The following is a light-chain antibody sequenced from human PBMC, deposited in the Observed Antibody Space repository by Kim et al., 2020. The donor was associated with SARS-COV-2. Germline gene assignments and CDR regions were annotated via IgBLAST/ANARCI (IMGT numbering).Light chain of an antibody. CDR1: RVGSSY. Sequence: SPEETTPPSCCARRVGSSYLAWYQQKPGQAPRLLIYGASSRATGIPDRFSGSGSGTDFTLTISRLEPEDFAVYYCQQRSNWPITFGGGTKVEIK. CDR2: GAS. V-gene: IGKV3-11*01. J-gene: IGKJ4*01. CDR3: QQRSNWPIT.